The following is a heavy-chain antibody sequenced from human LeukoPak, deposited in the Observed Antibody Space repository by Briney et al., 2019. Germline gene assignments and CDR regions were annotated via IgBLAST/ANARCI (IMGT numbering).Heavy chain of an antibody. CDR2: IYYSGST. CDR3: ARTYPRNYYYGMDV. V-gene: IGHV4-59*08. J-gene: IGHJ6*02. D-gene: IGHD5-18*01. Sequence: SETLSLTCTVSGGSISSYYWSWIRQPPGKGLEWIGYIYYSGSTNYNPSLKSRVTISVDTSKSQFSLKLSSVTAADTAVYYCARTYPRNYYYGMDVWGQGTTVTVSS. CDR1: GGSISSYY.